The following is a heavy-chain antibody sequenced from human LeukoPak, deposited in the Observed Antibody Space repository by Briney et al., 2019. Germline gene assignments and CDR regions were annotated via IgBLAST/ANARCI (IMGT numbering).Heavy chain of an antibody. J-gene: IGHJ4*02. V-gene: IGHV3-30*18. Sequence: GGSLRLSCAASGFTFSSYDVHWVRQAPGKGLEWVAVISYDGSNKYYADSVKGRFTISRDNSKNTLYLQMNSLRAEDTAVYYCAKVGYSSGWYFIDYWGQGTLVTVSS. CDR3: AKVGYSSGWYFIDY. CDR1: GFTFSSYD. D-gene: IGHD6-19*01. CDR2: ISYDGSNK.